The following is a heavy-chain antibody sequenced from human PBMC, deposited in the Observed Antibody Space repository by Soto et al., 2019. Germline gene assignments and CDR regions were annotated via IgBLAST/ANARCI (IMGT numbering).Heavy chain of an antibody. V-gene: IGHV3-7*01. CDR1: GITFSDYW. J-gene: IGHJ6*02. Sequence: GGSLRRSCADSGITFSDYWMTWVRQAPGKGLEWVASIKQDGSEKSYVDSVEGRFTISRDNAKNSLYLQMDSLRVGDTAVYYCARGGVYSTSSLPRFYYYAMDVWGQENTVTASS. CDR3: ARGGVYSTSSLPRFYYYAMDV. D-gene: IGHD6-6*01. CDR2: IKQDGSEK.